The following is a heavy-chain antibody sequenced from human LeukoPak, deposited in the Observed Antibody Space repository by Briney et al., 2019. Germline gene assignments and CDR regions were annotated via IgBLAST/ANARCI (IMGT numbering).Heavy chain of an antibody. Sequence: PSETLSLTCTVSAGSISTYYGSWIRQPPGKGLEWIGYVYYTGNTDYNPSLKSRVTISVDTSKKQFSLNLRSVSAADTAVYYCARGAESYYDRHFDYWGQGIPVTVSS. CDR3: ARGAESYYDRHFDY. CDR1: AGSISTYY. J-gene: IGHJ4*02. D-gene: IGHD1-26*01. CDR2: VYYTGNT. V-gene: IGHV4-59*01.